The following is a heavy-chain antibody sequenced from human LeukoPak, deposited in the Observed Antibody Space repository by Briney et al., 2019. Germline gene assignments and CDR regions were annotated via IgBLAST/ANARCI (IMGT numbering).Heavy chain of an antibody. D-gene: IGHD5-24*01. Sequence: PGGSLRLSCAASGFTFSTYEMNWVRRAPGKGLEWLSYISSSGTTIYFADSVKGRFTVSRDNAKNSLYLQMSSLRAEDTAVYYCVGVPAYNMRYFDYWGQGTLVTVSS. V-gene: IGHV3-48*03. J-gene: IGHJ4*02. CDR3: VGVPAYNMRYFDY. CDR1: GFTFSTYE. CDR2: ISSSGTTI.